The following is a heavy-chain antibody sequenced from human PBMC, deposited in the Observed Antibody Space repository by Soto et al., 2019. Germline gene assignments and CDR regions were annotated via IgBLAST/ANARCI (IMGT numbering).Heavy chain of an antibody. V-gene: IGHV1-18*01. J-gene: IGHJ4*02. CDR3: ARDLKYYDILTGYYFLPVIPFDY. CDR1: GYTFTSYG. Sequence: ASVKVSCKASGYTFTSYGISWVRQAPGQGLEWMGWISAYNGNTNYAQKLQGRVTMTTDTSTSTAYMELRSLRSDDTAVYYCARDLKYYDILTGYYFLPVIPFDYWGQGTLVTVSS. CDR2: ISAYNGNT. D-gene: IGHD3-9*01.